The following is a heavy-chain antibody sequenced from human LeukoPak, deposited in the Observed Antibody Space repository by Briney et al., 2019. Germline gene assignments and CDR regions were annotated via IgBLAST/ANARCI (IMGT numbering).Heavy chain of an antibody. D-gene: IGHD1-14*01. J-gene: IGHJ6*02. CDR2: ISSSSSYI. CDR3: ARDPVSSDVYNGMDV. Sequence: GGSLRLSCAASRFTFSSYSMNWVRPAPGRGLEWVSSISSSSSYIYYADSVKGRFTISRDNAKNSLYLQMNSLRAEDTAVYYCARDPVSSDVYNGMDVWGQGTTVTVSS. CDR1: RFTFSSYS. V-gene: IGHV3-21*01.